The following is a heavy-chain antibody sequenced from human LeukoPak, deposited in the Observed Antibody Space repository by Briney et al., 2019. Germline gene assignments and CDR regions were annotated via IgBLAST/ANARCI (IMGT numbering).Heavy chain of an antibody. J-gene: IGHJ4*02. CDR2: ISWNSGSI. V-gene: IGHV3-9*01. CDR3: AKDIIFRSWYFERFDY. Sequence: PGGSLRLSCAASGFTFDDYAMHWVRQAPGKGLEWVSGISWNSGSIGYADSVKGRFTISRDNAKNSLYLQMNSLRAEDTALYYCAKDIIFRSWYFERFDYWGQGTLVTVSS. CDR1: GFTFDDYA. D-gene: IGHD6-13*01.